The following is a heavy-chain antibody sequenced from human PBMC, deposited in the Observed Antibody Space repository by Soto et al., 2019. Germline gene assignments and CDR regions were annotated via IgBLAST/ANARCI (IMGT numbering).Heavy chain of an antibody. CDR2: INAGNGNT. D-gene: IGHD1-26*01. CDR3: AGGLGLYYFDY. Sequence: QVQLVQSGAEVKKPGASVKVSCKASGYTFTSYAMHWVRQAPGQRLEWMGWINAGNGNTKYSQKFQGRVTITRDTSASTAYMELSSLRSEDTAVYSCAGGLGLYYFDYWGQGTLVTVSS. CDR1: GYTFTSYA. J-gene: IGHJ4*02. V-gene: IGHV1-3*01.